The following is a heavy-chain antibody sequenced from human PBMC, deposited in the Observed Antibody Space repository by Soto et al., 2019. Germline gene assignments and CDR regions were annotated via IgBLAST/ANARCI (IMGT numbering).Heavy chain of an antibody. V-gene: IGHV4-61*01. J-gene: IGHJ4*02. CDR1: GASVSSETHF. D-gene: IGHD1-26*01. CDR3: VREDMSGTYYFDY. Sequence: ETLSLTCRVSGASVSSETHFWTWIRQPPLKGLEWIVYVYRTGITNSNPALTSRVTVSADRSKNQFSLTLRSVTAADTAVYYCVREDMSGTYYFDYWGPGIQVTVSS. CDR2: VYRTGIT.